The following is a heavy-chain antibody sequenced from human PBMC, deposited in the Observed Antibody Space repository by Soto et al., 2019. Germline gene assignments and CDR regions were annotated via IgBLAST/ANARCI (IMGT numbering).Heavy chain of an antibody. CDR3: APLGYCYGGTRFDLDY. CDR1: GFTFSDHY. Sequence: EVQLVESGGGLVQPGGSLRLSCAASGFTFSDHYMDWVRQAPGKGLEWVGRSRNKAKSYTTEYAASVKGRFTISRDDSKNSLYLQMNSLKTEDTAVYYCAPLGYCYGGTRFDLDYWGQGTLVTVSS. V-gene: IGHV3-72*01. J-gene: IGHJ4*02. CDR2: SRNKAKSYTT. D-gene: IGHD2-15*01.